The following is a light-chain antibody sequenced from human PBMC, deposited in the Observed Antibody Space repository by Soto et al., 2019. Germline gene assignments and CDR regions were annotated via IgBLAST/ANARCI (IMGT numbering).Light chain of an antibody. J-gene: IGLJ1*01. V-gene: IGLV1-40*01. CDR1: SSNIGAGYE. Sequence: QSVLTQPPSVSAAPGQRVTISCTGSSSNIGAGYEAHWYQQVPGTAPKLLIYENNNRPSGVPDRFSGSQSGTSASLAITGLQAEDAAEYYCQSYDSSLSGYVFGTGTKLTVL. CDR2: ENN. CDR3: QSYDSSLSGYV.